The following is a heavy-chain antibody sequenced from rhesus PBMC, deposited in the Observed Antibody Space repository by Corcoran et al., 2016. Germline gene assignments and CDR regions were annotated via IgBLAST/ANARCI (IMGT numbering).Heavy chain of an antibody. CDR1: GGSVSSSNW. J-gene: IGHJ1*01. D-gene: IGHD1-20*01. Sequence: QVQLQESGPGLVKPSETLSLTCAVSGGSVSSSNWWSWIRQPPGKGLEWIGYISGSSGSTYYNPSLKCRVTISTDTSKNQFALKLSSVTAADTAVYYCARAYSWNTPPGGYFEFWGQGALVTVSS. V-gene: IGHV4-65*01. CDR2: ISGSSGST. CDR3: ARAYSWNTPPGGYFEF.